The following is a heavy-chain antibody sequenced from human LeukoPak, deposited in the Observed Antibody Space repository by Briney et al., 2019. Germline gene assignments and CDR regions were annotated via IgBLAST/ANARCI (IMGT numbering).Heavy chain of an antibody. Sequence: SETLSLTCTVSGGSISSSSYYWGWIRQPPGKGLEWIGSIYYSGSTYYNPSLKSRVTISVDTSKNQFSLKLSSVTAADTAVYYCARGIYGSGTYSSYYYYGMDVWGQGTTVTVSS. CDR1: GGSISSSSYY. V-gene: IGHV4-39*01. J-gene: IGHJ6*02. CDR3: ARGIYGSGTYSSYYYYGMDV. D-gene: IGHD3-10*01. CDR2: IYYSGST.